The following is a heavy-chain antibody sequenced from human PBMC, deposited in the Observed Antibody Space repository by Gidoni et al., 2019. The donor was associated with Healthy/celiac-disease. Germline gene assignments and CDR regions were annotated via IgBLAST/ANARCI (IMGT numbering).Heavy chain of an antibody. J-gene: IGHJ5*02. Sequence: QVQLVESGGGLVKPGGSLRLSCAASGFTFSDYYMSWIRQAPGKGLEWVSYISSSSSSTNYADSVKGRFTISRDNAKTSLYLQMNSLRAEDTAVYYCARGPVAAAGIFRFDPWGQGTLVTVSS. CDR1: GFTFSDYY. CDR3: ARGPVAAAGIFRFDP. V-gene: IGHV3-11*05. CDR2: ISSSSSST. D-gene: IGHD6-13*01.